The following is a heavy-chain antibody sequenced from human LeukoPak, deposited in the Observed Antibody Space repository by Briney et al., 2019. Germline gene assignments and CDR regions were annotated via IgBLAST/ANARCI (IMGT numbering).Heavy chain of an antibody. V-gene: IGHV4-38-2*02. CDR1: GYSISSGYY. Sequence: PSETLSLTCTVSGYSISSGYYWGWIRQPPGKGLEWIGSIYHSGSTYYNPSLKSRVTISVDTSKNQFSLKLSPVTAADTAVYYCARGLYYGSGSQNWFDPWGQGTLVTVSS. CDR3: ARGLYYGSGSQNWFDP. D-gene: IGHD3-10*01. J-gene: IGHJ5*02. CDR2: IYHSGST.